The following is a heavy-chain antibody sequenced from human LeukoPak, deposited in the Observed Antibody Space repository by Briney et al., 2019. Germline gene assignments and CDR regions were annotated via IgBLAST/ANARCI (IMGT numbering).Heavy chain of an antibody. CDR2: IYYSGST. V-gene: IGHV4-39*01. Sequence: PSETLSLTCTVSGVSISSSSYYWGWIRQPPGKGLEWIGSIYYSGSTYYNPSLKSRVTISVDTSKNQFSLKLSSVTAADTAVYYCARGPGELLRIDYWGQGTLVTVSS. J-gene: IGHJ4*02. CDR1: GVSISSSSYY. D-gene: IGHD1-26*01. CDR3: ARGPGELLRIDY.